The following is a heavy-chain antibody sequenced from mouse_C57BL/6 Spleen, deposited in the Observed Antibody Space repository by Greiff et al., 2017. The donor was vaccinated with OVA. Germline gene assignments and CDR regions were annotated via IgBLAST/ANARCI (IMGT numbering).Heavy chain of an antibody. CDR2: IDPEDGDT. D-gene: IGHD1-1*01. CDR3: TTAVLLRRYYFDY. V-gene: IGHV14-1*01. J-gene: IGHJ2*01. Sequence: VQLQQSGAELVRPGASVKLSCTASGFNIKDYYMHWVKQRPEQGLEWIGRIDPEDGDTEYAPKFQGKATMTADTSSNTAYLQLSSLTSEDTAVYYCTTAVLLRRYYFDYWGQGTTLTVSS. CDR1: GFNIKDYY.